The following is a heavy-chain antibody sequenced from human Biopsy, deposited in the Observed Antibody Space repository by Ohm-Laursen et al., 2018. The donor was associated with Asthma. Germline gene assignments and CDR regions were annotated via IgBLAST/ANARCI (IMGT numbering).Heavy chain of an antibody. CDR3: AREPIKATYFYGMDV. CDR2: IKPDGSQT. Sequence: SLRLSCTAAGFTFSGSWMIWVRQAPGKGLQWLAFIKPDGSQTYYADSVKGRFTISRDKSKSTLYLQLSSLRAEDTAVYFCAREPIKATYFYGMDVWGQGTTVTVSS. D-gene: IGHD3-9*01. J-gene: IGHJ6*02. CDR1: GFTFSGSW. V-gene: IGHV3-7*01.